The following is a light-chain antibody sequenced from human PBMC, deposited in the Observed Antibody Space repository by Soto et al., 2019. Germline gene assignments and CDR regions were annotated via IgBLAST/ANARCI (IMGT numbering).Light chain of an antibody. CDR3: QTWGSGIRVV. CDR2: LNSDGSH. CDR1: SGHSSYA. V-gene: IGLV4-69*01. J-gene: IGLJ2*01. Sequence: QPVLTQSPSASASLGASVKLTCTLSSGHSSYAIAWHQQQPEKGPRYLMKLNSDGSHSQGDGIPDRFSGSSSGAERYLSISSLQSEDEADYYCQTWGSGIRVVFGGGTKVTVL.